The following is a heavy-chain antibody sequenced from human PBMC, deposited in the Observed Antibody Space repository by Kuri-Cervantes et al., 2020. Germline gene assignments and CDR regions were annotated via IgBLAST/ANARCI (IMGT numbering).Heavy chain of an antibody. CDR3: AKDHLYGSDLY. Sequence: GESLKISCAASGFTFSSYAMSWVRQAPGKGLEWVSAISGSGGSTYYADSVKGRFTISRDNSKNTLYLQMNSLRAEDTAVYYCAKDHLYGSDLYWGQGTLVTVSS. V-gene: IGHV3-23*01. J-gene: IGHJ4*02. D-gene: IGHD3-10*01. CDR2: ISGSGGST. CDR1: GFTFSSYA.